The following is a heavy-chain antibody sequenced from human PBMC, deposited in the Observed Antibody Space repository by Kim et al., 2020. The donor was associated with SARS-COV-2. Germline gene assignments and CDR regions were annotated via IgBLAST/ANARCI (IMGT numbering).Heavy chain of an antibody. V-gene: IGHV3-23*01. CDR1: GFTFSSYA. CDR2: ISGSGGST. Sequence: GGSLRLSCAASGFTFSSYAMSWVRQAPGKGLEWLSAISGSGGSTYYADSVKGRFTISRDNSKNTLYLQMNSLRAEDTAVYYCAKGGAAAGTTNFDYWGQGTLVTVSS. D-gene: IGHD6-13*01. J-gene: IGHJ4*02. CDR3: AKGGAAAGTTNFDY.